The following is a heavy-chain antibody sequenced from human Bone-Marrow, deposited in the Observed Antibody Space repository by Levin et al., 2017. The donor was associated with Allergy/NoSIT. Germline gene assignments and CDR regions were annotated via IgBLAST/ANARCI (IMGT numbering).Heavy chain of an antibody. V-gene: IGHV3-7*03. D-gene: IGHD2-15*01. CDR3: ARGAVVVVAATPFDY. J-gene: IGHJ4*02. Sequence: GGSLRLSCAASGFTFSSYWMSWVRQAPGKGLEWVANIKQDGSEKYYVDSVKGRFTISRDNAKNSLYLQMNSLRAEDTAVYYCARGAVVVVAATPFDYWGQGTLVTVSS. CDR2: IKQDGSEK. CDR1: GFTFSSYW.